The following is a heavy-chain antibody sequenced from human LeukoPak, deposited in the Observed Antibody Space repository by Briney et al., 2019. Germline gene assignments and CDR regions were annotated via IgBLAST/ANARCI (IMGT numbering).Heavy chain of an antibody. CDR1: GFTFSSYG. V-gene: IGHV3-23*01. J-gene: IGHJ6*03. D-gene: IGHD3-10*01. Sequence: GGSLRLSCAASGFTFSSYGMSWVRQAPGKGLEWVSAISGSGGSTYYADSVKGRFTISRDNSKYTLYLQMNSLRAEDTAVYYCAKRPKALVRGVQSYYYYYMDVWGKGTTVTISS. CDR3: AKRPKALVRGVQSYYYYYMDV. CDR2: ISGSGGST.